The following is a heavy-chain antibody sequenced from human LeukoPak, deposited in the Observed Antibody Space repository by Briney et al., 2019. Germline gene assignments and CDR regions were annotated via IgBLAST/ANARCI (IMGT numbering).Heavy chain of an antibody. D-gene: IGHD2-15*01. J-gene: IGHJ4*02. V-gene: IGHV3-23*01. CDR3: AKGHRSGGSCYHDY. CDR1: GLTFSSYA. CDR2: ISGSGGST. Sequence: PGGSLRLSCAASGLTFSSYAMSWVRQAPGKGLEWVSAISGSGGSTYYADSVKGRFTISRDNSKNTLYLQMNSLRAEDTAVYYCAKGHRSGGSCYHDYWGQGTLVTVSS.